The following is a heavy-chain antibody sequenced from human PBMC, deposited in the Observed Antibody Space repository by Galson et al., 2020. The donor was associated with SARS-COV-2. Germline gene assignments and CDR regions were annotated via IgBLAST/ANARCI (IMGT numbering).Heavy chain of an antibody. D-gene: IGHD3-3*01. J-gene: IGHJ6*02. Sequence: ESGPTLVKPTETLTLTCTVSGFSLSTARMGVSWIRQPPGKALEWPAHIFSNDEKSYSTSLKSRLTISKDTSKSQVVLTMTNMDPVDTATYYCARTPKEVTIFGVVYYGMDVWGQGTTVTVSS. CDR3: ARTPKEVTIFGVVYYGMDV. CDR2: IFSNDEK. V-gene: IGHV2-26*01. CDR1: GFSLSTARMG.